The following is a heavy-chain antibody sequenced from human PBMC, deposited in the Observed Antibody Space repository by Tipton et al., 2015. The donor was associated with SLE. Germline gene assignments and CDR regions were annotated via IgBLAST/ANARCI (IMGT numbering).Heavy chain of an antibody. CDR2: ISYGGST. CDR1: GGSINSNYY. V-gene: IGHV4-39*07. J-gene: IGHJ4*02. CDR3: VRLELPATKADY. Sequence: TLSLPCTVSGGSINSNYYWAWIRQPPGKGLEWIGSISYGGSTDYKPSLKSRVTISVDTSKNQFSLKLSSVTAADTAVYYCVRLELPATKADYWGPGTLVTVSS. D-gene: IGHD5-24*01.